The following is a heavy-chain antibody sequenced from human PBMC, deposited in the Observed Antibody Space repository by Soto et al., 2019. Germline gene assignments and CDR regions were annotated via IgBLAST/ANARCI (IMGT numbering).Heavy chain of an antibody. J-gene: IGHJ4*01. CDR2: IYHTGST. Sequence: SETLSLTCAVSGVSIIGGVNWWILVRQPPGKGLEWIGEIYHTGSTNYNPSLKSRVTISVDTSKNQFSLKLSSVTAADTAVYYCARDAQIGRGYSVYDTYWGQGTLVTVSS. CDR1: GVSIIGGVNW. V-gene: IGHV4-4*02. D-gene: IGHD5-12*01. CDR3: ARDAQIGRGYSVYDTY.